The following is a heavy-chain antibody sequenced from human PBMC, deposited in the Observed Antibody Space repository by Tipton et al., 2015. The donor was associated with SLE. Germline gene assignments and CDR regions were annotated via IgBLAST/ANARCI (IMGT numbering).Heavy chain of an antibody. CDR3: AARDYVSTIGYSD. D-gene: IGHD3-9*01. Sequence: TLSLTCTVSGGSISGSNYYWGWIRQPPGKGLEWIGSISYRGNTLFNPSLKSRVTISVDTPTNQFSLKLSSVAAADTAMYYCAARDYVSTIGYSDWGQGTVVTVSS. CDR2: ISYRGNT. J-gene: IGHJ3*01. V-gene: IGHV4-39*01. CDR1: GGSISGSNYY.